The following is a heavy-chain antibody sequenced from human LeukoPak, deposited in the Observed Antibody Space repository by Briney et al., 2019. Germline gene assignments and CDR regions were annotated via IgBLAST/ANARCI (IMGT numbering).Heavy chain of an antibody. CDR3: ARVGSEDVFDI. CDR2: IIPIFGTA. V-gene: IGHV1-69*13. CDR1: GGTFSSYA. D-gene: IGHD6-6*01. Sequence: GASVKASCKASGGTFSSYAITWVRQAPGQGLEWMGGIIPIFGTASYAQIFQGRVTITADESTRTAYMELSSLRSEDTAVYYCARVGSEDVFDIWGQGTMVTVSS. J-gene: IGHJ3*02.